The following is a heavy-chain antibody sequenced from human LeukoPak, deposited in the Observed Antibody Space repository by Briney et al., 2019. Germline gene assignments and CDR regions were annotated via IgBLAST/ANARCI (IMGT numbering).Heavy chain of an antibody. CDR3: VEGGAPSYYDGSGDAYFDY. J-gene: IGHJ4*02. V-gene: IGHV3-23*01. CDR1: GFTFSSYA. D-gene: IGHD3-22*01. Sequence: LTGGSLRLSCAASGFTFSSYAMHWVRQAPGKGLEWVAVISASGGRTSYADSVKGRFTVSRDNSKNTLYLQMNSLRAEDTAVYFCVEGGAPSYYDGSGDAYFDYWGQGTLVTVSS. CDR2: ISASGGRT.